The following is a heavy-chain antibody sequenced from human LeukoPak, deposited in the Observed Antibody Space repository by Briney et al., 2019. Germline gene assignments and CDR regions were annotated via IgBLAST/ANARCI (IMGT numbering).Heavy chain of an antibody. CDR1: GFTFSNAW. Sequence: GGSLRLSCAASGFTFSNAWMTWVRQAPGKGLEWVGRIKSKTAGGTIDYAAPVKGRFTISRDDSKNALYLQMNSLKTEDTAVYYCTTGESMVGSTIHIRWADWGQGTLVTVSS. V-gene: IGHV3-15*01. CDR3: TTGESMVGSTIHIRWAD. J-gene: IGHJ4*02. CDR2: IKSKTAGGTI. D-gene: IGHD1-26*01.